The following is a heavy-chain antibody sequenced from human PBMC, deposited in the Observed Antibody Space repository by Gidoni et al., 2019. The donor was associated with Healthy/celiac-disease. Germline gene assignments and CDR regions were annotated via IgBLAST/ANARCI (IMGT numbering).Heavy chain of an antibody. J-gene: IGHJ4*02. CDR3: AKDREGFLRFRDGYKG. CDR1: GFTFSSYG. Sequence: QVQLVESGGGVVQPGGSLRLSCAASGFTFSSYGMHWVRQAPGKGLEWVAFIRYDGSNKYYADSVKGRFTISRDNSKNTLYLQMNSLRAEDTAVYYCAKDREGFLRFRDGYKGWGQGTLVTVSS. CDR2: IRYDGSNK. D-gene: IGHD5-12*01. V-gene: IGHV3-30*02.